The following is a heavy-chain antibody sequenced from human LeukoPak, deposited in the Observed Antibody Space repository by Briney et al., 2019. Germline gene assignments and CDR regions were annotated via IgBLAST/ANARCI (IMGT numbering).Heavy chain of an antibody. V-gene: IGHV3-23*01. Sequence: GGSLRLSCEVSGFTFSNYAMNWVRQAPGKGLEWVSSISASAGSAVYGDSVKGRFTISRVNAENTLYLQMNSLRAEDTAVYYCAKSLVGASAFDIWGQGTMVTVSS. CDR2: ISASAGSA. D-gene: IGHD1-26*01. CDR1: GFTFSNYA. CDR3: AKSLVGASAFDI. J-gene: IGHJ3*02.